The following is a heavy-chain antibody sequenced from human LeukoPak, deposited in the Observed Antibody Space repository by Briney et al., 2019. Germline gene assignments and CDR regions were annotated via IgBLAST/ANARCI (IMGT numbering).Heavy chain of an antibody. J-gene: IGHJ4*02. CDR3: ARDQIRLGELSYFDY. D-gene: IGHD3-16*02. Sequence: ASVKVSCKASGGTFSSYAISWVRQAPGQGLEWMGGIVPIFGTANYAQKFQGRVTITADESTSTAYMELSSLRSEDTAVYYCARDQIRLGELSYFDYWGQRTLVTVSS. V-gene: IGHV1-69*13. CDR1: GGTFSSYA. CDR2: IVPIFGTA.